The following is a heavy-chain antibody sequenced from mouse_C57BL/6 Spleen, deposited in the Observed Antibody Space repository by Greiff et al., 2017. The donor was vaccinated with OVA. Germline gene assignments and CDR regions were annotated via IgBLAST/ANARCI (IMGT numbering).Heavy chain of an antibody. CDR2: IWSGGST. V-gene: IGHV2-2*01. CDR1: GFSLTSYG. J-gene: IGHJ3*01. CDR3: ARNLDTPEFAY. Sequence: QVQLQQSGPGLVQPSQSLSITCTVSGFSLTSYGVHWVRQSPGKGLEWLGVIWSGGSTDYNAAFISRLSISKDNSKSQVFFKMNSLQADDTAIYYCARNLDTPEFAYWGQGTLVTVSA.